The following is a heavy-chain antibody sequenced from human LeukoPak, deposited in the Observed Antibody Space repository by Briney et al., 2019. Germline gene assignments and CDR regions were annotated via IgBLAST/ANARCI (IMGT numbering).Heavy chain of an antibody. D-gene: IGHD3-9*01. J-gene: IGHJ3*02. Sequence: ASVKVSCKASGYTFTSYGINWVRQATGQGLEWMGWMNPNSGNTGYAQKFQGRVTMTRNTSISTAYMELSSLRSEDTAVYYCARVAGGGFLRYFDWPLGINDAFDIWGQGTMVTVSS. CDR3: ARVAGGGFLRYFDWPLGINDAFDI. CDR2: MNPNSGNT. CDR1: GYTFTSYG. V-gene: IGHV1-8*02.